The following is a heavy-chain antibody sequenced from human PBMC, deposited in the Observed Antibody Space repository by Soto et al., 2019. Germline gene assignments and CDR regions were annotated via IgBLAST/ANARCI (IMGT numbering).Heavy chain of an antibody. D-gene: IGHD3-22*01. CDR1: GFTFSNYG. V-gene: IGHV3-30*18. J-gene: IGHJ4*02. Sequence: LRLSCADSGFTFSNYGMHWVRQAPGKGLEWVAAISYDGSNKYYADSVEGRFTISRDNSKSTVYLQMNSLRAEDTAIYYCAKDTYYYDSSGYYVFDYWGQGALVTVSS. CDR2: ISYDGSNK. CDR3: AKDTYYYDSSGYYVFDY.